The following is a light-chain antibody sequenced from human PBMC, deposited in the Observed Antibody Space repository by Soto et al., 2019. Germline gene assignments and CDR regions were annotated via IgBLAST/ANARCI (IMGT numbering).Light chain of an antibody. V-gene: IGLV1-40*01. Sequence: QSVLTQPPSVSGAPGQRVTISCTGSSSNIGAGIDVHWYQQLPGTAPKLLVYGNSNRPSGVPDRFSGSKSGTSASLAVTGLQAEDEADYYCQSYDSSLSAYVFGTGTKVTVL. J-gene: IGLJ1*01. CDR3: QSYDSSLSAYV. CDR1: SSNIGAGID. CDR2: GNS.